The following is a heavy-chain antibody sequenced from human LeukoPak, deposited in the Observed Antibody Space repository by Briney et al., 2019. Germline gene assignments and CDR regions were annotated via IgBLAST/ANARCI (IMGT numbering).Heavy chain of an antibody. V-gene: IGHV5-51*01. CDR3: ARQRDDRSGFYYFDY. J-gene: IGHJ4*02. CDR1: GYSFSSYW. Sequence: GESLKISCKGSGYSFSSYWIGWVRQMPGKGLEWMAIIYPGDSVTRYSPSFQGQVTISGDKSITTAYLQWSSLKASDTAMYYCARQRDDRSGFYYFDYWGQGTLVTVSS. D-gene: IGHD3-22*01. CDR2: IYPGDSVT.